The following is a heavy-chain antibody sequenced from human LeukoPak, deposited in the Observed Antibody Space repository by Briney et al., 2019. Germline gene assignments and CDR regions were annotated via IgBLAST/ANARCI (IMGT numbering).Heavy chain of an antibody. D-gene: IGHD6-19*01. V-gene: IGHV1-2*02. J-gene: IGHJ4*02. Sequence: ASVKVSCKASGYIFTGYYMHWVRQAPGQGLEWMGWINPNSGGTNYAQKFQGRVTMTRDTSISTAYMELSRLRSDDTAVYYCARVHAVAGTSFDYWGQGTLVTVSS. CDR2: INPNSGGT. CDR1: GYIFTGYY. CDR3: ARVHAVAGTSFDY.